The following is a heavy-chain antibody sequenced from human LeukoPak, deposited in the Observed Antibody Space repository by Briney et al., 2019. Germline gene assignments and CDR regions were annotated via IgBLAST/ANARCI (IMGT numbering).Heavy chain of an antibody. D-gene: IGHD1-1*01. CDR2: LYYSGST. Sequence: SETLSLTCSVSGGSISNHYRSWFRQPPGKGLEWIGYLYYSGSTNYNPSLKSRVTISVDMAKKQFSLKLTSVTATDTAVYYCARGAGGYRFDPWGQGTLVTVSS. CDR1: GGSISNHY. J-gene: IGHJ5*02. CDR3: ARGAGGYRFDP. V-gene: IGHV4-59*11.